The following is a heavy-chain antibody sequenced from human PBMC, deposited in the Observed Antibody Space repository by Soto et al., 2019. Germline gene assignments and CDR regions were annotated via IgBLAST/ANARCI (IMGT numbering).Heavy chain of an antibody. CDR1: GGTFSSNA. D-gene: IGHD3-9*01. Sequence: QVQLVQSGAEVKKPGSSVKVSCKASGGTFSSNAISWVRQAPGQGLEWMGGIIPIYASPNYAQNFQGRVTVTADKDTSTAYLEVSRLKFADSAIYYCAVTVTGSRSPLAHWGRGTLVIVSS. J-gene: IGHJ4*02. CDR3: AVTVTGSRSPLAH. V-gene: IGHV1-69*06. CDR2: IIPIYASP.